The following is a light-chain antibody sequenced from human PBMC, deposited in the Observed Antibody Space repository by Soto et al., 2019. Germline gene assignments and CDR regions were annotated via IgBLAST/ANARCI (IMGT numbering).Light chain of an antibody. CDR2: EVS. J-gene: IGLJ2*01. CDR3: SSYAGSKVL. CDR1: SSDIGGYNF. Sequence: LTQPPSASGSPGQSVTISCTGTSSDIGGYNFVSWYQQHPGKAPKLMIYEVSERPSGVPDRFSGSKSGNTASLTVSGLQAEDEADYYCSSYAGSKVLFGGGTKLTVL. V-gene: IGLV2-8*01.